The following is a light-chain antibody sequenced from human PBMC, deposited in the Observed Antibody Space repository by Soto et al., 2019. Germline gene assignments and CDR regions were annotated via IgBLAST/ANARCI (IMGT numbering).Light chain of an antibody. CDR3: SSFTGSSYV. CDR1: SSDVGNNNY. CDR2: DVT. V-gene: IGLV2-14*03. Sequence: SALTQPASVSGSPGQSITISCTGTSSDVGNNNYVSWYQHNPGRAPKVMICDVTNRPSGVSNRFSGSKSGNTASLTISGLQAEDEADYSCSSFTGSSYVFGAGTKVTVL. J-gene: IGLJ1*01.